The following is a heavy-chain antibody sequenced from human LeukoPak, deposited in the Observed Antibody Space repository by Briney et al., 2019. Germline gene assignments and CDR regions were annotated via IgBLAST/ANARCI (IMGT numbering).Heavy chain of an antibody. CDR3: ARSYGDHVYLLELPYYYYGMDV. J-gene: IGHJ6*02. V-gene: IGHV3-64*01. Sequence: GGSLRLSCAASGFTFSSYAMHWVRQAPGKGLEYVSAISSNGGSTYYANSVKGRFTISRDNSKNTLYLQMGSLRAEDTAVYYCARSYGDHVYLLELPYYYYGMDVWAQGTTVTVSS. D-gene: IGHD4-17*01. CDR1: GFTFSSYA. CDR2: ISSNGGST.